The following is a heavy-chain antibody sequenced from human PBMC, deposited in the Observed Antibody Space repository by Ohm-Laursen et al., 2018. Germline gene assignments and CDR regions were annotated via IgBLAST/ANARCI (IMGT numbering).Heavy chain of an antibody. Sequence: SLRLSCTASGFTFSSYWMSWVRQAPGKELEWVANIKQDGSEKYYVDSVKGRFTISRDNAKNSLYLQMNSLRAEDTAVYYCAREMEVIITFFDYWGQGTLVTVSS. CDR3: AREMEVIITFFDY. CDR2: IKQDGSEK. V-gene: IGHV3-7*01. CDR1: GFTFSSYW. J-gene: IGHJ4*02. D-gene: IGHD3-10*01.